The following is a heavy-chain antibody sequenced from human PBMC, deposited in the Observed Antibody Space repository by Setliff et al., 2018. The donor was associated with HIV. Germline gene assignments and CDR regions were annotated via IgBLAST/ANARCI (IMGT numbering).Heavy chain of an antibody. CDR3: ARHKTHDYDGNSVYFDF. J-gene: IGHJ4*02. CDR1: GYSISNTVHY. V-gene: IGHV4-38-2*01. Sequence: SETLSLTCVVSGYSISNTVHYWGWIRQPPGKGLEWIGSIYHTGDTYDNPSLKNRVTISRDTSKDRFSLNLRSVTAADTAIYYCARHKTHDYDGNSVYFDFWGQGILVTVSS. CDR2: IYHTGDT. D-gene: IGHD4-17*01.